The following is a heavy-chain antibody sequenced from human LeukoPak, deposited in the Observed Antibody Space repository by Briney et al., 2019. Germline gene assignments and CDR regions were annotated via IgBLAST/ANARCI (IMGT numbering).Heavy chain of an antibody. CDR2: ISWNSGSI. D-gene: IGHD2-2*03. V-gene: IGHV3-9*01. CDR3: AKSGSGGYCSSTSCYEANWFDP. CDR1: GFTFDDYA. Sequence: HPGRSLRLSCAASGFTFDDYAMHWVRQAPGKGLEWVSGISWNSGSIGYADSVKGRFTISRDNAKNSLYLQMNSLRAEDTALYYCAKSGSGGYCSSTSCYEANWFDPWGQGTLVTVSS. J-gene: IGHJ5*02.